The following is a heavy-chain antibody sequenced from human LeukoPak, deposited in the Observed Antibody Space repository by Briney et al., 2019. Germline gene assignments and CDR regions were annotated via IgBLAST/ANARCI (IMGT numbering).Heavy chain of an antibody. Sequence: GGSLRLSCAASGFTFTSYGMTWVRQAPGKGLEWVLAISGSGGSTYYADSVKGRLTISRDHSTSTLYLQMTSLRAEDTAVYYCARDRMGDYSLDYWGQGTLVTVSS. V-gene: IGHV3-23*01. J-gene: IGHJ4*02. CDR2: ISGSGGST. CDR1: GFTFTSYG. D-gene: IGHD2-15*01. CDR3: ARDRMGDYSLDY.